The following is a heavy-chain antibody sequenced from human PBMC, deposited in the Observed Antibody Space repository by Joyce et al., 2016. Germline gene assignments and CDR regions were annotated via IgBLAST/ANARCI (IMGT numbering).Heavy chain of an antibody. J-gene: IGHJ2*01. CDR3: ARADPHNDGREYFDL. D-gene: IGHD1-1*01. CDR2: VSGYNGET. V-gene: IGHV1-18*01. Sequence: QVQLMQSGVEVKKPGASVKLSYQISGYTFTIYGVSWIRQVPGRGLEWMGRVSGYNGETGYAPKFQDRVTMTADASTSTAYMELRSLTSDDAAIYYCARADPHNDGREYFDLWGRGTLVSVSS. CDR1: GYTFTIYG.